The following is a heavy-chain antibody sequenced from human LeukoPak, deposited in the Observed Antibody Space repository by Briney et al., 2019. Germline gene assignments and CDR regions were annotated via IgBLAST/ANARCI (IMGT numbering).Heavy chain of an antibody. D-gene: IGHD6-13*01. CDR2: ISSTSSYI. V-gene: IGHV3-11*06. J-gene: IGHJ6*02. CDR3: ARDYSSSWYYYYGMDV. CDR1: GFTFSDYY. Sequence: GGSLRLSCAASGFTFSDYYMSWIRQAPGKGLEWVSFISSTSSYIKDADSVKDRFTISRDNAKKSLYLQMNSLRAEDTAVYYCARDYSSSWYYYYGMDVWGQGTTVTVSS.